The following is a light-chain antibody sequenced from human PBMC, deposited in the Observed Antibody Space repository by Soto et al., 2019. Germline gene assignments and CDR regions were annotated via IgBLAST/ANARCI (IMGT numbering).Light chain of an antibody. Sequence: EVVLTQSPATLSLSPGERATLSCRASQSVNVNLAWHQQKPGQPPRLLIYGASTRAAGVPARFTGRGSGTEFTLTISSLQSDDFAVYYCQQYNHWPPYTFGLGTKLEIK. V-gene: IGKV3-15*01. CDR1: QSVNVN. CDR3: QQYNHWPPYT. CDR2: GAS. J-gene: IGKJ2*01.